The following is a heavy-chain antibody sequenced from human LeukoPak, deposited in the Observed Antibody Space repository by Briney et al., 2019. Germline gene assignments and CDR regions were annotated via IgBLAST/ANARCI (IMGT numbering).Heavy chain of an antibody. CDR2: IYHSGST. V-gene: IGHV4-4*02. Sequence: SETLSLTCAVSGGSISSSNWWSWVRQPPGKGLEWVGEIYHSGSTNYNPSLKSRVTISVDKSKNQFSLKLSSVTAADTAVYYCAIGRYYDFWSGSHYYHGMDVWGQGTTVTVSS. D-gene: IGHD3-3*01. CDR3: AIGRYYDFWSGSHYYHGMDV. J-gene: IGHJ6*02. CDR1: GGSISSSNW.